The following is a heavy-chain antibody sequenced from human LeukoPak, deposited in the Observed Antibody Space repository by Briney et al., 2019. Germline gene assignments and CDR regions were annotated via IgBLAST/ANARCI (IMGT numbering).Heavy chain of an antibody. V-gene: IGHV3-21*01. Sequence: GGSLRLSCAASGFTFSSYSMNWVRQAPGKGLEWVSSISSSSSYINYADSVKGRFTISRDNAKNSLYLQMNSLRAEDTAVYYCARDTCDYWGQGTLVTVSS. CDR1: GFTFSSYS. CDR2: ISSSSSYI. J-gene: IGHJ4*02. CDR3: ARDTCDY.